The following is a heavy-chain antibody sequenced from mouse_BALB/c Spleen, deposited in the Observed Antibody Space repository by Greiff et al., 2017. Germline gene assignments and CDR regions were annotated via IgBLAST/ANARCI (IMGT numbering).Heavy chain of an antibody. J-gene: IGHJ3*01. CDR1: GYSITSDYA. CDR2: ISYSGST. D-gene: IGHD3-2*01. V-gene: IGHV3-2*02. Sequence: EVQLQQSGPGLVKPSQSLSLTCTVAGYSITSDYAWNWIRQFPGNKLEWMGYISYSGSTSYNPSLKSRISITRDTSKNQFFLQLNSVTTEDTATYYCASLDSSGYMFAYWGQGTLVTVSA. CDR3: ASLDSSGYMFAY.